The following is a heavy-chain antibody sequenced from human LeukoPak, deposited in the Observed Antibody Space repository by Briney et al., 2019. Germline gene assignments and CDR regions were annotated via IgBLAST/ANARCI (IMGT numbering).Heavy chain of an antibody. J-gene: IGHJ4*02. CDR3: SRVGSSGWPNYFDS. CDR1: GFTFSSYD. D-gene: IGHD6-19*01. Sequence: GGSLRLSCAASGFTFSSYDMHWVRQATGKGLEWVSVIGASGDTYYAGSVKGRFTISRENAKNSLYLQMNSLTAGDTAVYFCSRVGSSGWPNYFDSWGQGTLVTVSS. CDR2: IGASGDT. V-gene: IGHV3-13*04.